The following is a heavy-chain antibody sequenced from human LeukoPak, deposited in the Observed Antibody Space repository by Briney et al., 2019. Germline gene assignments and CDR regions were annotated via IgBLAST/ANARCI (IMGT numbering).Heavy chain of an antibody. D-gene: IGHD3-22*01. J-gene: IGHJ5*02. Sequence: SETLSLTCAVYGRSFSGYYWTWIRQPPGMGLEWIGESNHSGSTNYNPSLKSRVTISVDTSKNQFSLKLSSVTAADTAVYYCARLASITMIVVVENWFDPWGQGTLVTVSS. CDR3: ARLASITMIVVVENWFDP. CDR1: GRSFSGYY. V-gene: IGHV4-34*01. CDR2: SNHSGST.